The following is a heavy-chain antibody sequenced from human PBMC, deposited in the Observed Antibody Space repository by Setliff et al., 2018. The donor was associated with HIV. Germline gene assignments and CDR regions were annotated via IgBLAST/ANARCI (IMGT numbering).Heavy chain of an antibody. J-gene: IGHJ4*01. CDR1: GFSLGTTGMC. CDR2: IDWDDDT. CDR3: ARRVLTSFDYLDY. V-gene: IGHV2-70*11. D-gene: IGHD3-3*01. Sequence: SGPTLVNHTQTLTLTCTVSGFSLGTTGMCVSWIRQPPGKALEWLARIDWDDDTHYNASLKTRLTVSKDTSKNQVVLSLANIDPVDTATYYCARRVLTSFDYLDYWGHGALVTVSS.